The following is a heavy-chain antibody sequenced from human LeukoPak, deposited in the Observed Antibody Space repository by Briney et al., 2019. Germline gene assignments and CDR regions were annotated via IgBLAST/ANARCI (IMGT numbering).Heavy chain of an antibody. CDR2: IIPILGIA. J-gene: IGHJ4*02. CDR1: GGTFSSYA. Sequence: SVRVSCTASGGTFSSYAISWVRQAPGQGLEWMGRIIPILGIANYAQKFQGRVTITADKSTSTAYMELSSLRSEDTAVYYCATKRGYSYGYVDYWGQGTLVTVSS. V-gene: IGHV1-69*04. CDR3: ATKRGYSYGYVDY. D-gene: IGHD5-18*01.